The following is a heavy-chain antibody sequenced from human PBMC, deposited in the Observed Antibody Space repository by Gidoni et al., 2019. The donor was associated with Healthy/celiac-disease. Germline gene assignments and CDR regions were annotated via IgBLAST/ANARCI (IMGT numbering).Heavy chain of an antibody. J-gene: IGHJ4*02. CDR3: ARDGDYSSSWFDY. D-gene: IGHD6-13*01. Sequence: EVQLVESGGGLVKPGGSLRLSCAASGFTFSSYSMNWVRQAPGKGLEWFSSISSSSSYIYYADSVKGRFTISRDNAKNSLYLQMNSLRAEDTAVYYCARDGDYSSSWFDYWGQGTLVTVSS. CDR1: GFTFSSYS. CDR2: ISSSSSYI. V-gene: IGHV3-21*01.